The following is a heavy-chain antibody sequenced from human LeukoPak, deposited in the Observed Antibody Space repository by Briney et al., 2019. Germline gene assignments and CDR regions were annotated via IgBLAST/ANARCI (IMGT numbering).Heavy chain of an antibody. CDR2: NSGSGGST. CDR3: AKDIVVVTAPGYDDAFDI. D-gene: IGHD2-21*02. Sequence: GGSLRLSCAASGFTFSSYAMSWVRQAPGKGLEWVSANSGSGGSTYYADSVKGRFTISRDNSKNTLYLQMNSLRAEDTAVYYCAKDIVVVTAPGYDDAFDIWGQGTMVTVSS. J-gene: IGHJ3*02. V-gene: IGHV3-23*01. CDR1: GFTFSSYA.